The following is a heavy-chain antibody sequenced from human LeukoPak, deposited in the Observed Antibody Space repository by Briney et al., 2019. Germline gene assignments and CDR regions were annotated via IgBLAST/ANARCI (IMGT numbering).Heavy chain of an antibody. D-gene: IGHD2-2*01. CDR1: GGSISSGGSY. Sequence: PSQTLSLTCTVSGGSISSGGSYWSSVRQHPGKGLEWIGYIYYSGSTYYNPSLKSRVIISVDTSKNQFSLKLSSVTAADTAVYYCARDSSYAGWFDPWGQGTLVTVSS. CDR3: ARDSSYAGWFDP. J-gene: IGHJ5*02. V-gene: IGHV4-31*03. CDR2: IYYSGST.